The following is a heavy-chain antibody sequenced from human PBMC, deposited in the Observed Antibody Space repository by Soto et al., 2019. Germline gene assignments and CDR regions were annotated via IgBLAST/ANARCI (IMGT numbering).Heavy chain of an antibody. CDR2: INHSGST. CDR3: AREDRAAAGTFELDY. Sequence: SETLSLTCAVYGGSFSGYYWSWIRQPPGKGLEWIGEINHSGSTNYNPSLQSRVTIAVDTSKNQFSLKLSSVTAADTAVYYCAREDRAAAGTFELDYWGQGTLVTVSS. V-gene: IGHV4-34*01. CDR1: GGSFSGYY. D-gene: IGHD6-13*01. J-gene: IGHJ4*02.